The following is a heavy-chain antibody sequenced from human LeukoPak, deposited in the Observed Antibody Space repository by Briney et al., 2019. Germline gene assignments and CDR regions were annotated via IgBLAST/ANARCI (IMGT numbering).Heavy chain of an antibody. D-gene: IGHD2-2*01. Sequence: GGSLRLSCAASGFTFSSYALLWVRQAPGKGLDWVSAISGSGGSTYYADSVQGRFTIPRDNSKNTLYLQKSSLRAEVTAVYYCAKAGGPAAANSPGARGPPNWFDPWGQGTLVSVSS. CDR3: AKAGGPAAANSPGARGPPNWFDP. V-gene: IGHV3-23*01. CDR2: ISGSGGST. J-gene: IGHJ5*02. CDR1: GFTFSSYA.